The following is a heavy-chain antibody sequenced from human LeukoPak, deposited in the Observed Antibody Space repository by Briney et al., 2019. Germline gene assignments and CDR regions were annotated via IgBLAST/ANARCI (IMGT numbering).Heavy chain of an antibody. CDR3: ARNSGSGFDY. CDR2: IDPSGGST. V-gene: IGHV1-46*01. CDR1: GYTFTSYY. D-gene: IGHD2-15*01. Sequence: GASVKVSCKASGYTFTSYYIVWVRQAPGQGLVWMGRIDPSGGSTSYTQKFQGRVTMTRGTSTSTVYMELSSLISEDTAVYYCARNSGSGFDYWGQGTLVTVSS. J-gene: IGHJ4*02.